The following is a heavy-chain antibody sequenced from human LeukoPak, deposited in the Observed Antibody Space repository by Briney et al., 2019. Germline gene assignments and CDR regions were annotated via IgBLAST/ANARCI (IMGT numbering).Heavy chain of an antibody. CDR1: GYTFTSYG. CDR3: ARESHVTREDY. V-gene: IGHV1-18*01. Sequence: ASVTVSCKASGYTFTSYGISWVRQAPGQGLEWMGWISANDGNTDYPQKLQGRVTMTTDTSTSTAYMELRSLRSDDTAVYYCARESHVTREDYWGQGTLVTVSS. J-gene: IGHJ4*02. CDR2: ISANDGNT. D-gene: IGHD3-10*01.